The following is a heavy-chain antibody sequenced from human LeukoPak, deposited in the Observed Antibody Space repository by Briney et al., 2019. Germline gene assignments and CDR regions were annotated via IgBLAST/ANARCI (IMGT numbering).Heavy chain of an antibody. CDR3: ARGIAAAGPSFDY. CDR2: IIPIFGTA. Sequence: ASVKVSCKASGGTFSSYAISWVRQAPGQGLEWMGGIIPIFGTANYAQKFQGRVTITADESTSTAYMELSSLRSEDTAGYYCARGIAAAGPSFDYWGQGTLVTVSS. CDR1: GGTFSSYA. D-gene: IGHD6-13*01. V-gene: IGHV1-69*13. J-gene: IGHJ4*02.